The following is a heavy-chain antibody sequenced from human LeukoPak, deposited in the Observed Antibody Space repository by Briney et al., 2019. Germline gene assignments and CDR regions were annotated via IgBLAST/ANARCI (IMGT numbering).Heavy chain of an antibody. Sequence: PGGSLRHSCAASGFTFSNAWMTWVRQAPGKGLEWVARVKSKRDGGTIDYAAPVKGRFTISRDDSKDTLYLQMNSLEIEDAAVYYCTTVGSAWNFDYWGQGTLVTVSS. CDR3: TTVGSAWNFDY. D-gene: IGHD6-25*01. V-gene: IGHV3-15*01. CDR2: VKSKRDGGTI. CDR1: GFTFSNAW. J-gene: IGHJ4*02.